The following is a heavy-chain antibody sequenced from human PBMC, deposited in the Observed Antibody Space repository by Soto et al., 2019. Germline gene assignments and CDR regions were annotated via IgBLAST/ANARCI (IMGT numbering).Heavy chain of an antibody. J-gene: IGHJ6*03. CDR3: ARVAEMDTVTQGSYYYIDA. CDR1: GVTFSNHT. Sequence: QVQLVQSGAEVKKPGSSVRVSCKASGVTFSNHTISWVRQAPGQGLEWMGRIIPILGVANYAQKIQGRVTINTDKSTTTAYIELNSLSSPDTADYYCARVAEMDTVTQGSYYYIDAWGKGTTVTVSS. V-gene: IGHV1-69*04. CDR2: IIPILGVA. D-gene: IGHD4-17*01.